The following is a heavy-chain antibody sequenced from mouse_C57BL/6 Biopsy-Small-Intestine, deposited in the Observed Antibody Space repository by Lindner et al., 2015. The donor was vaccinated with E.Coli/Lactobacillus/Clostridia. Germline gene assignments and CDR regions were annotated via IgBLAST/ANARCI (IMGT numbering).Heavy chain of an antibody. CDR2: IDPYIGGT. V-gene: IGHV1-19*01. CDR3: ARSKPNWDYWYFDV. J-gene: IGHJ1*03. D-gene: IGHD4-1*01. CDR1: GYTFTDYY. Sequence: VQLQESGPVLVKPGTSVKMSCKASGYTFTDYYMNWVKQSHGKSLEWIGVIDPYIGGTGYNQKFKGKATLTVDKSSSTAYMELNSLTSEDSAVYYCARSKPNWDYWYFDVWGTGTTVTVSS.